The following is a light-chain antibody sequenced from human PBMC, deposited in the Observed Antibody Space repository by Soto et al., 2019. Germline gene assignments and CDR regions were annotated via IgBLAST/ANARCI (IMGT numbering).Light chain of an antibody. CDR3: QQYTNTNNPWM. Sequence: IQMTQSPSSLSATDGDRVTITCRAIQSIKKSLNWYQQKPGKAPKLLVYDASTLQSGVASRFSGSGSGTEFTLIISGLQPDDSATYYCQQYTNTNNPWMFGQGTKADI. V-gene: IGKV1D-13*01. CDR1: QSIKKS. CDR2: DAS. J-gene: IGKJ1*01.